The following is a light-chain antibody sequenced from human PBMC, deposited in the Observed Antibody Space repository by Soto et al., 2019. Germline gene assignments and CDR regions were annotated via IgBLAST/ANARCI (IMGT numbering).Light chain of an antibody. CDR3: LQATHWPLT. J-gene: IGKJ4*01. Sequence: EVVMTQSPLPLPATLGQPASIPCRSSQSLLYRDGKTYLNGFQQRPGQSPRRLIYQVSNRDSGVPDRFSGSGSGNEFTLKISRVEAEDVGIYYCLQATHWPLTFGGGTKVEIK. CDR1: QSLLYRDGKTY. V-gene: IGKV2-30*01. CDR2: QVS.